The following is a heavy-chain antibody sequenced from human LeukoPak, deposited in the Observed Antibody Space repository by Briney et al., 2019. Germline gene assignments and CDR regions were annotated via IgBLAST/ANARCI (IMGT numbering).Heavy chain of an antibody. CDR1: GFTFSSYA. CDR2: ISSNGGHT. Sequence: GGSLRLSCSASGFTFSSYAMQWVRQAPGKGLEHVSGISSNGGHTYCADSVKGRFTISRDNSKNTLYLQMSSLRAEDTAVYYCVKEYCSSGSCSFYFDYWGQGTLVTVSS. D-gene: IGHD2-15*01. CDR3: VKEYCSSGSCSFYFDY. J-gene: IGHJ4*02. V-gene: IGHV3-64D*06.